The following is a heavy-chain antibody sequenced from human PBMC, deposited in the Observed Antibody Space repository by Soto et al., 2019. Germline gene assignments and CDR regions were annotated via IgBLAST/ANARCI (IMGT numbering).Heavy chain of an antibody. J-gene: IGHJ6*02. D-gene: IGHD3-10*01. V-gene: IGHV3-30*18. CDR3: AKDYGRMDYYYYGMDV. Sequence: GGSLRLSCAASGFTFSSYGMHWVRQAPGKGLEWVAVISYDGSNKYYADSVKGRFTISRDNSKNTLYLQMNSLRAEDTAVYYSAKDYGRMDYYYYGMDVWGQGTTVTVSS. CDR1: GFTFSSYG. CDR2: ISYDGSNK.